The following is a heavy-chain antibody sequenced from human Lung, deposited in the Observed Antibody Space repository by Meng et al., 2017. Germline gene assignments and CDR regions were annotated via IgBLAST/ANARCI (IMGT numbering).Heavy chain of an antibody. V-gene: IGHV1-69*01. CDR2: IIPLFDTT. CDR3: ARALGLTTMMTY. D-gene: IGHD3-22*01. Sequence: QVQLVQSGAEVKKPGSSVKVSCQASGGTFSSSAISWVRQAPGQGLEWMGGIIPLFDTTHYAQNFQGRVSITADESTRTAYMELSSLRSEDTAVYYCARALGLTTMMTYWGQGTLVTVSS. CDR1: GGTFSSSA. J-gene: IGHJ4*02.